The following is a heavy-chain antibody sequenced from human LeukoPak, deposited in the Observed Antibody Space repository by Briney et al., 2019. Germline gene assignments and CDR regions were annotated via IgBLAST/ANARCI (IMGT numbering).Heavy chain of an antibody. CDR1: LGTLINYA. D-gene: IGHD3-3*01. Sequence: SVTVSYLHSLGTLINYAICRVRQAPGAGLEWMGGNILIFGTANYAQKFQGRVTITADESTSTAYMQLSSVRSEDTAVYYCAREGSAFWSGPTRRNWFDPWGQGTLVTVSS. CDR2: NILIFGTA. CDR3: AREGSAFWSGPTRRNWFDP. V-gene: IGHV1-69*13. J-gene: IGHJ5*02.